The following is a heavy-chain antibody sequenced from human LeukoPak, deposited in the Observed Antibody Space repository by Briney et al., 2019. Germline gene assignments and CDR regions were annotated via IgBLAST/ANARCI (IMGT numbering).Heavy chain of an antibody. Sequence: SQTLSLTCTVSGGSISSGSYYWSWIRQPAGKGLEWIGRMYTSGSTNYNPSLKSRFTISVDTSKNQFSLKLSSVTAADTAVYYCARAHDDSSGLRLGAFDIWGQGTMVTVSS. J-gene: IGHJ3*02. V-gene: IGHV4-61*02. CDR1: GGSISSGSYY. CDR3: ARAHDDSSGLRLGAFDI. D-gene: IGHD3-22*01. CDR2: MYTSGST.